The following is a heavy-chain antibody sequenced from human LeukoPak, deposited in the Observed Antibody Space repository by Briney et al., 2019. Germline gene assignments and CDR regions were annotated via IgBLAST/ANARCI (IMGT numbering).Heavy chain of an antibody. CDR3: GSYRRAYDV. CDR1: GFTFSNAY. V-gene: IGHV3-53*01. J-gene: IGHJ3*01. CDR2: ILDDGRI. Sequence: GGSLRLSCAASGFTFSNAYMNWVRQAPGKGLEWVSDILDDGRIYYADSVKGRFTISRDHSQNKVNLQMDNLRAEDAAIYYCGSYRRAYDVWGQGTVVTVAS. D-gene: IGHD1-26*01.